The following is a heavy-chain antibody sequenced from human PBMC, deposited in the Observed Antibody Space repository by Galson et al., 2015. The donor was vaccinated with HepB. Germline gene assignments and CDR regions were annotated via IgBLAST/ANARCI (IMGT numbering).Heavy chain of an antibody. CDR1: GGSFSGYY. J-gene: IGHJ6*02. Sequence: SETLSLTCAVYGGSFSGYYWSWIRQPPGKGLEWIGEINHSGSTNYNPSLKSRVTISVDTSKNQFSLKLSSVTAADTAVYYCARGSVDDYGDYYYYGMDVWGQGTTVTASS. V-gene: IGHV4-34*01. CDR2: INHSGST. D-gene: IGHD4-17*01. CDR3: ARGSVDDYGDYYYYGMDV.